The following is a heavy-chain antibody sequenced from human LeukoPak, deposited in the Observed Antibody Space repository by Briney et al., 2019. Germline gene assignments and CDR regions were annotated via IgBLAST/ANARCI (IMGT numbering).Heavy chain of an antibody. V-gene: IGHV3-74*01. CDR1: GFTFSSYW. CDR3: ARGQLLWFGELSSRPLLLDV. D-gene: IGHD3-10*01. J-gene: IGHJ6*02. Sequence: GGSLRLSCAASGFTFSSYWMHWVRQAPGKGLVWVSRINSDGSSTSYADSVKGRFTISRDNSKNTPYLQMNSLRAEDTAVCYCARGQLLWFGELSSRPLLLDVWGQGTTVTVSS. CDR2: INSDGSST.